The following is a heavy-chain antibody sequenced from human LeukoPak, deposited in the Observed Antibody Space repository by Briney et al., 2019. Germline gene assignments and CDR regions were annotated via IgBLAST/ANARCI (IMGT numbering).Heavy chain of an antibody. CDR2: ISGSGGST. Sequence: GGSLRLSCAASGFTFSSYAMSWVRQAPGKGLEWVSAISGSGGSTYYADSVKGRFTISRDNSKNTLYLQMNSLRAEDTAVYYCAHSSSSTSFFDYWGQGTLVTVSS. V-gene: IGHV3-23*01. J-gene: IGHJ4*02. CDR1: GFTFSSYA. D-gene: IGHD2-2*01. CDR3: AHSSSSTSFFDY.